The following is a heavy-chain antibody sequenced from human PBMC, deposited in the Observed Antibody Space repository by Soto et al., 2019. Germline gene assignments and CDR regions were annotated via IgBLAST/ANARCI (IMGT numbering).Heavy chain of an antibody. V-gene: IGHV3-15*07. CDR2: IKSKTDGGTT. CDR1: GFSFSNAW. CDR3: TTGDRDGTTSGSPYY. D-gene: IGHD1-7*01. J-gene: IGHJ4*02. Sequence: EVQLVESGGGLVKPGGSLRLSCEASGFSFSNAWMNWVRQAPGKGLEWVGHIKSKTDGGTTNHAAPVKGRFTISRDDSKSTLYLQMNSLKSEDTAVYYCTTGDRDGTTSGSPYYWGQGTLVSVSS.